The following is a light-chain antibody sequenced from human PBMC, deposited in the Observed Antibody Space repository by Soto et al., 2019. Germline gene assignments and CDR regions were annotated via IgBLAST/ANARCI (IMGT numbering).Light chain of an antibody. Sequence: DFQMTQSPSTLSASVGDRVTITCRASQNINNWVAWYQQKPGKAPKFLIYDASTLQRGVPSRFSGSGFGTEFSLTISSLQPDDFGSYYCQHTRTFGQGTKVEFK. V-gene: IGKV1-5*01. CDR1: QNINNW. CDR2: DAS. J-gene: IGKJ1*01. CDR3: QHTRT.